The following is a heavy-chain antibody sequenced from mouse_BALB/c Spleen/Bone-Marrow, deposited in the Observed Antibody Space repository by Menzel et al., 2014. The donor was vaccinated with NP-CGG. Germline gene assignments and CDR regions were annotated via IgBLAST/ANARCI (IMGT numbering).Heavy chain of an antibody. Sequence: EVKLQESGGGLVQPGGSLRLSCATSGFTFSDFYMVWVRQSPGKRLEWVAASRNKANDYTTEYSVSVKGRFIVSRDTSQSILYLQMNALRAEDTAIYYCARDALLTGVRYYAMDYWGQGTSVTVSS. CDR1: GFTFSDFY. CDR3: ARDALLTGVRYYAMDY. CDR2: SRNKANDYTT. J-gene: IGHJ4*01. D-gene: IGHD4-1*01. V-gene: IGHV7-1*02.